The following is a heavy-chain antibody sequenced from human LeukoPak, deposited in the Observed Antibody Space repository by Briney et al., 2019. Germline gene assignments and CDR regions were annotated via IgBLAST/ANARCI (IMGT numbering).Heavy chain of an antibody. D-gene: IGHD5-12*01. V-gene: IGHV3-30*04. CDR1: GFTFSSYA. J-gene: IGHJ4*02. CDR3: ARQPYSGYDEGYYFDY. CDR2: ISYDGSNK. Sequence: GGSLRLSCAASGFTFSSYAMHWVRQAPGKGLEWVAVISYDGSNKYYADSVKGRFTISRDNSKNTLYLQMNSLRAEDTAVYYCARQPYSGYDEGYYFDYWGQGTLVTVSS.